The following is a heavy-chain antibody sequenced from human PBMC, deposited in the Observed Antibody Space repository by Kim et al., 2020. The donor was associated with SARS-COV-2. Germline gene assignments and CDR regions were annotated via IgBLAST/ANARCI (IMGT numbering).Heavy chain of an antibody. D-gene: IGHD3-16*02. CDR2: IYYSGST. Sequence: SETLSLTCTVSGGSISSGGYYWSWIRQHPGKGLEWIGYIYYSGSTYYNPSLKSRVTISVDTSKNQFSLKLSSVTAADTAVYYCARSNLRLGELSTLDYWGQGTLVTVSS. J-gene: IGHJ4*02. V-gene: IGHV4-31*03. CDR3: ARSNLRLGELSTLDY. CDR1: GGSISSGGYY.